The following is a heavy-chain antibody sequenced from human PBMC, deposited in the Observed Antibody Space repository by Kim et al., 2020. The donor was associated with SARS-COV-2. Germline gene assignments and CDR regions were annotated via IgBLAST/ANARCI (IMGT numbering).Heavy chain of an antibody. D-gene: IGHD5-12*01. CDR2: ISYDGSNK. Sequence: GGSLRLSCAASGFTFSSYGMHWVRQAPGKGLEWVAVISYDGSNKYYADSVKGRFTISRDNSKNTLYLQMNSLRAEDTAVYYCARAWGGYDFPYYWGQGTLVTVSS. CDR3: ARAWGGYDFPYY. CDR1: GFTFSSYG. V-gene: IGHV3-33*05. J-gene: IGHJ4*02.